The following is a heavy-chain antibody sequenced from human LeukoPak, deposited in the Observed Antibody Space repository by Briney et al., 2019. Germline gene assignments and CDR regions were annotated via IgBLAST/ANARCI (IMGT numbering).Heavy chain of an antibody. Sequence: KTSGTLSLTYAVSGGSISSSNWWSWVRQPPGKGLEWIGEIYHSGSTNYNPSLKSRVTISVDTSKNQFSLKLSSVTAADTAVYYCARRYYYGSGSSEFDYWGQGTLVTVSS. CDR1: GGSISSSNW. CDR3: ARRYYYGSGSSEFDY. CDR2: IYHSGST. V-gene: IGHV4-4*02. D-gene: IGHD3-10*01. J-gene: IGHJ4*02.